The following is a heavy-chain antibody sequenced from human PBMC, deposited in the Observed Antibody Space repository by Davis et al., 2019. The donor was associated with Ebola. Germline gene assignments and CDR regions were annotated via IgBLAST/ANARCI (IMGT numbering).Heavy chain of an antibody. CDR2: INPNSGGT. CDR1: GYTLTELS. Sequence: AASVKVSCKVSGYTLTELSMHWVRQAPGQGLEWMGRINPNSGGTNYAQKFQGRVTMTRDTSISTAYMELSRLRSDDTAVYYCAREVIVVVVAATRQPYYYYYGMDVWGKGTTVTVSS. V-gene: IGHV1-2*06. D-gene: IGHD2-15*01. CDR3: AREVIVVVVAATRQPYYYYYGMDV. J-gene: IGHJ6*04.